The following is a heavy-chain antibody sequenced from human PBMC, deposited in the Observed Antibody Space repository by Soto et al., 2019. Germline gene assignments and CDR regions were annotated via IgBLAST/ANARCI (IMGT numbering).Heavy chain of an antibody. J-gene: IGHJ3*02. D-gene: IGHD1-1*01. CDR2: FDPEDGET. V-gene: IGHV1-24*01. Sequence: ASVKVSCKVSGYTLTELSMHWVLQAPGKGLEWMGGFDPEDGETVYAQKFQGRVTMTEDTSTDTAYMELSSLRSEDTAVYYCATVSPPSLERRRGVLDAFDIWGQGTMVTVSS. CDR1: GYTLTELS. CDR3: ATVSPPSLERRRGVLDAFDI.